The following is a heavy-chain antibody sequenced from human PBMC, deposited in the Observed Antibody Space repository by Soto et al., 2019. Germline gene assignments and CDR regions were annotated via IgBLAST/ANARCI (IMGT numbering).Heavy chain of an antibody. CDR2: MDPNSGST. CDR1: VYTFTTYD. CDR3: ARERKFDFWRKGLDV. D-gene: IGHD3-3*01. V-gene: IGHV1-8*01. Sequence: XSVKFSCQASVYTFTTYDIHWVRQAPGQGLEWLGWMDPNSGSTGYAQNFQGRITMTRNISRNTAHMELSSLQSEDTAVYYCARERKFDFWRKGLDVWGQGTTVTVSS. J-gene: IGHJ6*02.